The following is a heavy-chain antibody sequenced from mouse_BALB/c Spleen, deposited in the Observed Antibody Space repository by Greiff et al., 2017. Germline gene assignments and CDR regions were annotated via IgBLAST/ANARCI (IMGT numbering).Heavy chain of an antibody. J-gene: IGHJ4*01. CDR3: VRDNYYGSSYPYYYAMDY. Sequence: EVQLVETGGGLVQPKGSLKLSCAASGFTFNTNAMNWVRQAPGKGLEWVARIRSKSNNYATYYADSVKDRFTISRDDSQSMLYLQMNNLKTEDTAMYYCVRDNYYGSSYPYYYAMDYWGQGTSVTVSS. CDR2: IRSKSNNYAT. CDR1: GFTFNTNA. V-gene: IGHV10S3*01. D-gene: IGHD1-1*01.